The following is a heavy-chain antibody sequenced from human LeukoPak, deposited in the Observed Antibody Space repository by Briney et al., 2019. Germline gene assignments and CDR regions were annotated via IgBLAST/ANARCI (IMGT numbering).Heavy chain of an antibody. Sequence: SETLSLTCAVYGGSFSGYYWSWIRQPPGKGLEWIGEINHSGSTNYNPSLKSRVTISVDTSKNQFSLKLSSVTAADTAVYYCARDLLDSGSYLTVDYFDYWGQGTLVTVSS. D-gene: IGHD1-26*01. CDR1: GGSFSGYY. CDR3: ARDLLDSGSYLTVDYFDY. CDR2: INHSGST. V-gene: IGHV4-34*01. J-gene: IGHJ4*02.